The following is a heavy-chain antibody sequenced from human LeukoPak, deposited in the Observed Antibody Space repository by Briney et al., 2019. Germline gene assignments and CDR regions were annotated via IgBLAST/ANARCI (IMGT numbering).Heavy chain of an antibody. CDR1: GGSISAIY. V-gene: IGHV4-59*01. CDR2: IYHSGST. J-gene: IGHJ2*01. Sequence: TSETLSLTWTIAGGSISAIYWSWNRQPPGKGREWIGNIYHSGSTNYNPSLKSRVIMSVDTAKKYFSLKLSSVTGADTAVYYCASFDYRDFWYFDSWGRGALVTVSS. CDR3: ASFDYRDFWYFDS. D-gene: IGHD4-17*01.